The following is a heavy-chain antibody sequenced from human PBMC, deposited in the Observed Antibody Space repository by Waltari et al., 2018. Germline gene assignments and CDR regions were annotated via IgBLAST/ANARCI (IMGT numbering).Heavy chain of an antibody. Sequence: EVQLLESGGGLVQPGGSLRLSCAASGFTFSSDAMSWVRQATGKGLEWVSAISGSGGSTYYADSVKGRFTISRDNSKNTLYLQMNSLRAEDTAVYYCAKDRRLSNGLWFVARGPFFYYYYGMDVWGQGTTVTVSS. D-gene: IGHD3-10*01. CDR1: GFTFSSDA. J-gene: IGHJ6*02. CDR3: AKDRRLSNGLWFVARGPFFYYYYGMDV. V-gene: IGHV3-23*01. CDR2: ISGSGGST.